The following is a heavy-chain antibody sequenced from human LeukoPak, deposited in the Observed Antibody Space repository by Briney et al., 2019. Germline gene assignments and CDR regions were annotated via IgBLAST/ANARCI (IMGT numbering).Heavy chain of an antibody. D-gene: IGHD5-12*01. Sequence: SETLSLTCTVSGGSMSSGDYYWSWIRQPPGKGLEWIGYIYYSGNTYYNPSLERRVTISVDTSKNQFSLKLNSVTAADTAVYYCARVRGYSGYDVLYFFDYWGQGTLAAVSS. J-gene: IGHJ4*02. V-gene: IGHV4-30-4*08. CDR2: IYYSGNT. CDR3: ARVRGYSGYDVLYFFDY. CDR1: GGSMSSGDYY.